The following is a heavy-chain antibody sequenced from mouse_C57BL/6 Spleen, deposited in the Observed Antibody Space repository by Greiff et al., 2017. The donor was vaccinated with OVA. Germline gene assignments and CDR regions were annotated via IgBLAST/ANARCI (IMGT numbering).Heavy chain of an antibody. CDR1: GYTFTSYW. J-gene: IGHJ2*01. CDR3: ARRHYGSSLDY. D-gene: IGHD1-1*01. Sequence: QVQLKQPGAELVRPGSSVKLSCKASGYTFTSYWMHWVKQRPIQGLEWIGNIDPSDSETHYNQKFKDKATLTVDKSSSTAYMQLSSLTSEDSAVYYCARRHYGSSLDYWGQGTTLTVSS. CDR2: IDPSDSET. V-gene: IGHV1-52*01.